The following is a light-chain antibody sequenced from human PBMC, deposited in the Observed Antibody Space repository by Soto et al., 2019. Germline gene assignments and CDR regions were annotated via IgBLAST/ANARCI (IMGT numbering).Light chain of an antibody. J-gene: IGKJ1*01. CDR3: QQYSSWVWT. CDR2: GAS. V-gene: IGKV3-15*01. Sequence: EIVMTQSPATLSVSPGESVTLSCRTSESVSISLAWYQQKPGQAPGLLIYGASNRATGIPARFSGSGSGTEFTLTISSLQSEDFGFYYCQQYSSWVWTFGQGTKVEVK. CDR1: ESVSIS.